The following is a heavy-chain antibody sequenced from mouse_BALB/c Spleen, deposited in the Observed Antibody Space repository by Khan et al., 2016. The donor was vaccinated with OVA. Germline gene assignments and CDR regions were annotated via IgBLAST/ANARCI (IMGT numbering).Heavy chain of an antibody. CDR3: ARNRESDYFDY. CDR2: IWAGGST. V-gene: IGHV2-9*02. Sequence: QVQLKESGPGLVAPSQSLSITCTVSGFSLTSYGIHWVRQPPGKGLEWLGIIWAGGSTNYNSALMSRLSISKDNSRSQVFLKMNSLQTDDTAMFFCARNRESDYFDYWGQGTTLTVSS. J-gene: IGHJ2*01. CDR1: GFSLTSYG.